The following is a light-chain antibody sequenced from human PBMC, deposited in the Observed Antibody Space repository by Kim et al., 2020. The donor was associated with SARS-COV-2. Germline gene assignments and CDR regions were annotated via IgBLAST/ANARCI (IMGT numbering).Light chain of an antibody. V-gene: IGKV3-20*01. CDR3: QQYGSSPPIT. CDR2: GAS. CDR1: QSVSSSY. J-gene: IGKJ5*01. Sequence: PGERATLSCRASQSVSSSYLSWYQQKPGQAPRLLIYGASSRATGIPDRFSGSGSGTDFTLTISRLEPEDFAVYYCQQYGSSPPITFGQGTRLEIK.